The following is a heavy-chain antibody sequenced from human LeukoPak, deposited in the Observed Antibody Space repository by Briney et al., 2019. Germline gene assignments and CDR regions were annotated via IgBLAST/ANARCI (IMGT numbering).Heavy chain of an antibody. Sequence: GGSLRLSCAAFGFTFSSYSMNWVRQAPGKGLEWVSSISSSSSYIYYADSVKGRFTISRDNAKNSLYLQMNSLRAEDTAVYYCARRGEKVDTAYNWFDPWGQGTLVTVSS. V-gene: IGHV3-21*04. CDR1: GFTFSSYS. CDR3: ARRGEKVDTAYNWFDP. J-gene: IGHJ5*02. CDR2: ISSSSSYI. D-gene: IGHD5-18*01.